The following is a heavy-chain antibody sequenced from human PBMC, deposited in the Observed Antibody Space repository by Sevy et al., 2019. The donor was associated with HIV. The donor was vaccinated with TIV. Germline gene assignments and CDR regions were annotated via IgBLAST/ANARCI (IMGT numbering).Heavy chain of an antibody. CDR1: GFTFSSYA. V-gene: IGHV3-64D*06. CDR2: ISSNGGST. D-gene: IGHD3-22*01. CDR3: VKDRRYYYDSSGYYLGDAFDI. J-gene: IGHJ3*02. Sequence: GGSLRLSCSASGFTFSSYAMHWVRQAPGKGLEYVSAISSNGGSTYYADSVKGRFTISRDNSKNTLYLQMRSLRAEDTAVYYCVKDRRYYYDSSGYYLGDAFDIWGQGTMVTVSS.